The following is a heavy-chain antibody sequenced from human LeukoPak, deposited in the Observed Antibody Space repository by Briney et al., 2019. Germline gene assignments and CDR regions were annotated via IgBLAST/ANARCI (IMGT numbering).Heavy chain of an antibody. CDR1: GFTFNNDA. CDR2: ISGSGITT. J-gene: IGHJ4*02. Sequence: GGSLRLSCAASGFTFNNDAMSWVRQAPGKGLEWVSGISGSGITTYYADSVKGRFTISRDNTKNTLYLQMNSLRAEDTAVYYCARSRGYSYGMKGLYYFDYWGQGTLVTVSS. D-gene: IGHD5-18*01. V-gene: IGHV3-23*01. CDR3: ARSRGYSYGMKGLYYFDY.